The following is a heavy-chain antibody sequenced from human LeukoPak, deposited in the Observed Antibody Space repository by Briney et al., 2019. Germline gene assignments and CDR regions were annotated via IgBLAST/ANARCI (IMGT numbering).Heavy chain of an antibody. CDR2: IWYDGSNK. Sequence: QPGRSLRLSCAASGFTFSSYGMHWVRQAPGKGLEWVAVIWYDGSNKYYADSVKGRFTTSRDNSKNTLYLQMNSLRAEDTAVYYCARDSGHYYYYGMDVWGQGTTVTVSS. J-gene: IGHJ6*02. CDR3: ARDSGHYYYYGMDV. V-gene: IGHV3-33*01. D-gene: IGHD2-15*01. CDR1: GFTFSSYG.